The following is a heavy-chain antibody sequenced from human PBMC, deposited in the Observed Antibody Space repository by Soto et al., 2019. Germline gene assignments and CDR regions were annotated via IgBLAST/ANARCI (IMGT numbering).Heavy chain of an antibody. J-gene: IGHJ5*02. Sequence: ASVKVSCKASGYTFAGYYMHWVRQAPGQGLEWMGWINPNSGGTNYAQKFQGWVTMTRDTSISTAYMELSRLRSDDTAVYYCARGKGCSGGSCYSELPRGLNWFDPWGQGTLVTVSS. CDR1: GYTFAGYY. V-gene: IGHV1-2*04. CDR3: ARGKGCSGGSCYSELPRGLNWFDP. D-gene: IGHD2-15*01. CDR2: INPNSGGT.